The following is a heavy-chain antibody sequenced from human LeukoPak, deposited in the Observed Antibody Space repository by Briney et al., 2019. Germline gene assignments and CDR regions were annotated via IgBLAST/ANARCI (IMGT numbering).Heavy chain of an antibody. CDR1: GFTFSSYA. J-gene: IGHJ4*02. Sequence: GGSLRLSCAASGFTFSSYAMHWVRQAPGKGLEWVAVISYDGNNKYYADSVKGRFTISRDNSKNTLYLQMNSLRAEDTAVYYCARDTSGWDYWGQGTLVTVSS. CDR2: ISYDGNNK. CDR3: ARDTSGWDY. V-gene: IGHV3-30-3*01. D-gene: IGHD6-19*01.